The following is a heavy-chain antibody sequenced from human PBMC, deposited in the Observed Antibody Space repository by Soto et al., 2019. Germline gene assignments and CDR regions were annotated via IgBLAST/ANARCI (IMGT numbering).Heavy chain of an antibody. V-gene: IGHV4-38-2*01. Sequence: PSHTLSLTCAVSCESVSSGYYWAWIRQPPGRWLEWLGSIYHSGTTYYNPSLKSRVTISVDKSKNQVSLKLSSVTAADSAVYNCARTDNLGYYPHCGQGDLVT. CDR1: CESVSSGYY. D-gene: IGHD3-3*01. J-gene: IGHJ4*02. CDR3: ARTDNLGYYPH. CDR2: IYHSGTT.